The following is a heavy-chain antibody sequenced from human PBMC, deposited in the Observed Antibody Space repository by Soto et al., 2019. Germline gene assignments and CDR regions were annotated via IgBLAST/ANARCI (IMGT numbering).Heavy chain of an antibody. V-gene: IGHV3-9*01. CDR1: GFTFDDYA. CDR2: ISWNSGSI. D-gene: IGHD6-19*01. J-gene: IGHJ4*02. Sequence: EVQLVDSGGGLVQPGRSLRLSCAASGFTFDDYAMHWVRQAPGKGLEWVSVISWNSGSIGNGDSVKGRFTISRDKAKNSLYLQMNSVRAEDTALYYCAKDIGSGWYGYYFDYWGQGTLVTVSS. CDR3: AKDIGSGWYGYYFDY.